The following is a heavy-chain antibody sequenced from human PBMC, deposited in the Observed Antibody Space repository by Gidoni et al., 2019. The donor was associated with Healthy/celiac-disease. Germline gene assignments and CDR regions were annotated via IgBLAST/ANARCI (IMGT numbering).Heavy chain of an antibody. V-gene: IGHV1-69*01. D-gene: IGHD2-15*01. CDR1: GGTFSSYA. Sequence: QVQLVQSGAEVKKPGSSVQVSCKASGGTFSSYAISWVRQAPGQGLEWMGGIIPIFGTANYAQKFQGRVTITADESTSTAYMELSSLRSEDTAVYYCARPYSRVQFSPPSLWGQGTLVTVSS. CDR2: IIPIFGTA. J-gene: IGHJ4*02. CDR3: ARPYSRVQFSPPSL.